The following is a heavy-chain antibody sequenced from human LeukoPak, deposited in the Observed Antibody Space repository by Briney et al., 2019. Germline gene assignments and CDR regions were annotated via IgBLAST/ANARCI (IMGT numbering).Heavy chain of an antibody. CDR1: GNSVSSNSAA. V-gene: IGHV6-1*01. D-gene: IGHD2-2*01. CDR3: ARSRQLPREWGYGMDV. J-gene: IGHJ6*02. Sequence: SQTLSLTCAISGNSVSSNSAAWNWIRQSPSRGLEWLGRTYYRSKWYNDYAVSVKSRITINPDTSKNQFSLQLNSVTPEDTAVYYCARSRQLPREWGYGMDVWGQGTTVTVSS. CDR2: TYYRSKWYN.